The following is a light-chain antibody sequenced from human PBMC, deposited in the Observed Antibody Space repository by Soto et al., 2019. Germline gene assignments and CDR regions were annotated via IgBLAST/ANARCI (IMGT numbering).Light chain of an antibody. V-gene: IGLV3-21*02. CDR1: NIEIKS. Sequence: SYELTQPPSVSVAPGQTARITCGGNNIEIKSVHWYQQKPGQAPVLVVYDDGDRTTGIPERFSGSKSGNTATLTTIRVEAGDEADYYCQVWDTTNPVIFGGGTKVTVL. J-gene: IGLJ2*01. CDR2: DDG. CDR3: QVWDTTNPVI.